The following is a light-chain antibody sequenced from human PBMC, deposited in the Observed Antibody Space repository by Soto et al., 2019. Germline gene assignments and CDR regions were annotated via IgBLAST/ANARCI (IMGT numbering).Light chain of an antibody. Sequence: DIQMTQSPSTLSASVGDRVTITCRASQSISSWLAWYQQKQGKAPKLLIYKASSLESGVPSSFSGSGSGSGFTLTITSLQPDDFATYYSRLDNSYPYTFGQRTKLEIK. J-gene: IGKJ2*01. CDR3: RLDNSYPYT. V-gene: IGKV1-5*03. CDR1: QSISSW. CDR2: KAS.